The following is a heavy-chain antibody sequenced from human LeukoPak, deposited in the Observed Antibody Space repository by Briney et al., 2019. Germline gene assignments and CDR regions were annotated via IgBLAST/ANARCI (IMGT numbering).Heavy chain of an antibody. D-gene: IGHD3-3*02. Sequence: GGSLRLSCAASGFTFSSYAMSWVRQAPGKGLERVSAISGSGGSTYYADSVKGRFTISRDNSKNTLYLQMNSLRAEDTAVYYCAKAGHFWSGYYYFDYWGQGTLVTVSS. J-gene: IGHJ4*02. CDR1: GFTFSSYA. CDR3: AKAGHFWSGYYYFDY. V-gene: IGHV3-23*01. CDR2: ISGSGGST.